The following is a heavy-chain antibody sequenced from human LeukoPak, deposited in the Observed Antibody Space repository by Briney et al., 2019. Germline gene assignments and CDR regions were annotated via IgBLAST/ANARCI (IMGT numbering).Heavy chain of an antibody. J-gene: IGHJ4*02. CDR1: GFTFSNAW. Sequence: PGGSLTLSCAASGFTFSNAWMSWVRQPPGKGLEWVGRIKSKTDGGTTDYAAPVKGRFTISRDDSKNTLYLQMISLKTEDTAVYYCTTGLFAVTAIADNPDYWGQGTLVTVSS. V-gene: IGHV3-15*01. CDR2: IKSKTDGGTT. D-gene: IGHD2-21*02. CDR3: TTGLFAVTAIADNPDY.